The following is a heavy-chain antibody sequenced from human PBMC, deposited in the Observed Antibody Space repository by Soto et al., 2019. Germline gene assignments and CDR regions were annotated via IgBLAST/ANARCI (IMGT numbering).Heavy chain of an antibody. V-gene: IGHV4-31*03. J-gene: IGHJ5*02. CDR1: GGSISSGGYY. CDR3: ARVRGVTIFGVVIRVWFDP. CDR2: IYYSGST. Sequence: VQLQESGPGLVKPSQTLSLTCTVSGGSISSGGYYWSWIRQHPGKGLEWIGYIYYSGSTYYNPSLKSRVTISVDTSKNQFSLKLSSVTAADTAVYYCARVRGVTIFGVVIRVWFDPWGQGTLVTVSS. D-gene: IGHD3-3*01.